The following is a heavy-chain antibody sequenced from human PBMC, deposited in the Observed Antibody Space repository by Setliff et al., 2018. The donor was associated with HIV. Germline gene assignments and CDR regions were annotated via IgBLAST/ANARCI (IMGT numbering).Heavy chain of an antibody. CDR2: IYTSGST. CDR3: ARCYYNFWSGYPLDYMDV. Sequence: LSLTCTVSRGSISRYYWSWIRQPPGKGLEWIGHIYTSGSTNYNPSLKSRVTMSVGTSKNQFSLKLSSVTAADTAVYYCARCYYNFWSGYPLDYMDVWGKGTTVTVSS. CDR1: RGSISRYY. J-gene: IGHJ6*03. V-gene: IGHV4-4*08. D-gene: IGHD3-3*01.